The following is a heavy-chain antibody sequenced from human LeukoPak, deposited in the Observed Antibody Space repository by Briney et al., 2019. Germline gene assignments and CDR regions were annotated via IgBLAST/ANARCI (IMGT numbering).Heavy chain of an antibody. CDR2: MNPNSGNT. D-gene: IGHD4-17*01. CDR3: ARTSLLEGSYGDYVEPGDY. V-gene: IGHV1-8*01. Sequence: GASVKVSCKASGYTFTSYDINWVRQATGQGLEWMGWMNPNSGNTGYAQKFQGRVTMTRNTSISTAYMELSSLRSEDTAVYYCARTSLLEGSYGDYVEPGDYWGQGTLVTVSS. CDR1: GYTFTSYD. J-gene: IGHJ4*02.